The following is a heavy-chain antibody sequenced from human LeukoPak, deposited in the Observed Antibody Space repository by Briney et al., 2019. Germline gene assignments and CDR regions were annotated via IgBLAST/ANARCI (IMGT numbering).Heavy chain of an antibody. D-gene: IGHD1-26*01. CDR2: IWYDGSNK. CDR1: GFTFSSYG. Sequence: GGSLRLSCAASGFTFSSYGMHWVRQAPGKGLEWVAVIWYDGSNKYYADSVKGRFTISRDNSKNTLYLQMSSLRAEDTAVYYCAEDRYSGRYFYYYGMDVWGQGTTVTVSS. J-gene: IGHJ6*02. V-gene: IGHV3-30*02. CDR3: AEDRYSGRYFYYYGMDV.